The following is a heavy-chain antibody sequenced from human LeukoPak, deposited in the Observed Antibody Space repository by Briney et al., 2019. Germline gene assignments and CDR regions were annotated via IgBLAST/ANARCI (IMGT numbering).Heavy chain of an antibody. D-gene: IGHD5-18*01. CDR1: GFTFDDYA. Sequence: GGSLRLSCAASGFTFDDYAMHWVRQGPGKGLEWVSLISGDGGMTYYADSVKGRFTIYRDNSKNSLYPQMNSLRTEDTALYYCAKDIGGYSFAADYWGQGTLVTVSS. J-gene: IGHJ4*02. CDR2: ISGDGGMT. CDR3: AKDIGGYSFAADY. V-gene: IGHV3-43*02.